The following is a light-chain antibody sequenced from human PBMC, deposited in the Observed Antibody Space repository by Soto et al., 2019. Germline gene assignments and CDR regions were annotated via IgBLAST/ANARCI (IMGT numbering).Light chain of an antibody. CDR2: GAS. CDR3: QQYNNWPST. CDR1: QSVSNN. J-gene: IGKJ5*01. Sequence: EIVLTQSAGTLSLSPGERATLSCRASQSVSNNFLAWYQQKNGQAPRLLIYGASTRATGIPARFSGSGYGTEFTLTISSLQSEDFAVYYCQQYNNWPSTFGQGTRLEI. V-gene: IGKV3-15*01.